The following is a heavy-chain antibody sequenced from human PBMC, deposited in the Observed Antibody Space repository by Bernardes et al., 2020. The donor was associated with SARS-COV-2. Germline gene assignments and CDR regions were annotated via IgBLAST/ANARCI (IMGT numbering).Heavy chain of an antibody. CDR1: GYIFTDYY. CDR2: VAPDTGAT. V-gene: IGHV1-2*02. D-gene: IGHD3-16*01. Sequence: ASVKVSCRSSGYIFTDYYIYWVRQAPGQGFQWVGWVAPDTGATSYAHDFQGRATVTKDTSTRTVFMELRDLRLNDTATFYCGRVPYHHHYRGLDVWGQGTTVTVSS. CDR3: GRVPYHHHYRGLDV. J-gene: IGHJ6*02.